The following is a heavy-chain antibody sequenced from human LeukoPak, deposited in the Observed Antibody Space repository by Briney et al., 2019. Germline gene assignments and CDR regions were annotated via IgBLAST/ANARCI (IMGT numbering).Heavy chain of an antibody. Sequence: PGGSLRLSCAASGFTFSDYYMSWIRQAPGKGLEWVSYISSSGNTKYYADSVKGRFTISRDNAKNSLYLQMNSLRAEDTAVYYCATQKNDFWGGSSYDAFDIWGHGTMVIVSS. D-gene: IGHD3-3*01. CDR2: ISSSGNTK. J-gene: IGHJ3*02. CDR1: GFTFSDYY. CDR3: ATQKNDFWGGSSYDAFDI. V-gene: IGHV3-11*01.